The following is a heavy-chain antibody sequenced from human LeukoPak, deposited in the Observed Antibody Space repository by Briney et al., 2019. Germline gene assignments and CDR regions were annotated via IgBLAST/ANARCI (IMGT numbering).Heavy chain of an antibody. Sequence: PSETLSLTCTVSGGSISSYYWSWIRQPPGKGLEWIGYIYYSGSTNYNPSLKSRVTIPVDTSKNQFSLKLSSVTAADTAVYYCARETVAGTGGAFDIWGQGTMVTVPS. D-gene: IGHD6-19*01. CDR1: GGSISSYY. CDR3: ARETVAGTGGAFDI. CDR2: IYYSGST. V-gene: IGHV4-59*01. J-gene: IGHJ3*02.